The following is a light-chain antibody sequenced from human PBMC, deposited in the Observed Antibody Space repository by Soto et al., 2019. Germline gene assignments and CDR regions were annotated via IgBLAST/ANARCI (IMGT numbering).Light chain of an antibody. Sequence: DLQMTQSPSTMSASVGDRVTITCRASQSISSWLAWYQQKPGKAPKLLIYDASSLESGVPPRFRGSGSGTEFSLTISSVQPDDFATYYCQQYNSYSWTFGQGTKVEIK. CDR2: DAS. CDR1: QSISSW. J-gene: IGKJ1*01. CDR3: QQYNSYSWT. V-gene: IGKV1-5*01.